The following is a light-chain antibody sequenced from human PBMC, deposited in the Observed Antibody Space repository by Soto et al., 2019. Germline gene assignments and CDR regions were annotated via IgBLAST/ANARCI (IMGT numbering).Light chain of an antibody. J-gene: IGLJ1*01. Sequence: QLVLTQSSSASASLGSSVKLTCTLSSGHSSCIIAWHQQQPGKAPRYLMKLEGSGSYNTGSGVPDRFSGSSSGADRYLTISNLQFEDEADYYCETWVSNTYVFGTGTKVTVL. V-gene: IGLV4-60*02. CDR1: SGHSSCI. CDR3: ETWVSNTYV. CDR2: LEGSGSY.